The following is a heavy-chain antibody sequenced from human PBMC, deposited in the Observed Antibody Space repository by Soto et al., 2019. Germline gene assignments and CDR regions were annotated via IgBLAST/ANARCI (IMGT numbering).Heavy chain of an antibody. CDR2: FYHSGST. V-gene: IGHV4-59*01. CDR3: ARVLFGRGNWFDP. D-gene: IGHD3-3*01. CDR1: GGSISSYY. Sequence: QVQLQESGPGLVKPSETLSLTCTVSGGSISSYYWSWIRQPPGKGLEWIGYFYHSGSTNYNPSLKSRVTISVDTSKDQFSRKLSSVTAADTAVYYCARVLFGRGNWFDPWGQGTLVTVSS. J-gene: IGHJ5*02.